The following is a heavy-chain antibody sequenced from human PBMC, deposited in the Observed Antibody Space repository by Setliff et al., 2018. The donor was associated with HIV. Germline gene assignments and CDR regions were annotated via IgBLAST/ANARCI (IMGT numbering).Heavy chain of an antibody. V-gene: IGHV4-4*02. Sequence: SETLSLTCAVSGDSISSSNWWSWVRQPPGKGLEWIGEMSHSGSAAYNPFLRSRVTMSLDKSNNQFSLKLNSVTAADTAIYYCARRRDGYNLIDYWGQGTLVTVSS. CDR1: GDSISSSNW. J-gene: IGHJ4*02. CDR3: ARRRDGYNLIDY. CDR2: MSHSGSA. D-gene: IGHD5-12*01.